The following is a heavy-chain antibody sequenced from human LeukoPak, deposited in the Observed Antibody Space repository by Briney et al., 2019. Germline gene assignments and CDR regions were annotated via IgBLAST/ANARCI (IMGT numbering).Heavy chain of an antibody. Sequence: GGSLRLSCVASGFTFISFPFHWVRQAPGKGLEWVALISGGGNNEYYADSVKGRFTISRDTSMNTLYLQMNSLRTEDTAVYYCAREGSIAAATDAFDIWGQGTMVTVSS. CDR3: AREGSIAAATDAFDI. J-gene: IGHJ3*02. V-gene: IGHV3-30*01. CDR1: GFTFISFP. D-gene: IGHD6-13*01. CDR2: ISGGGNNE.